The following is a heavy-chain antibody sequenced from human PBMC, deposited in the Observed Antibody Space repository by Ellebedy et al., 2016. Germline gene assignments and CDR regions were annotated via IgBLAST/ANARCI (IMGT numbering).Heavy chain of an antibody. Sequence: GESLKISCAASGFAFSTFGFHWVRQAPGKGLEWVADIRYDGRNKYYADFVRDRFTISRDKSKNTLYLQMDSLRAEDTAVYYCAKDAGSGYWDWGQGTLVTVSS. V-gene: IGHV3-30*02. D-gene: IGHD3-22*01. CDR2: IRYDGRNK. CDR3: AKDAGSGYWD. CDR1: GFAFSTFG. J-gene: IGHJ4*02.